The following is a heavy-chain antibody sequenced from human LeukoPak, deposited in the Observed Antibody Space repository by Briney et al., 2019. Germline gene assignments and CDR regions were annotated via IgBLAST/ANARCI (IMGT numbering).Heavy chain of an antibody. D-gene: IGHD3-9*01. CDR3: ARGHYDILTGYESIFDY. V-gene: IGHV1-8*01. CDR2: MNPNSGNT. J-gene: IGHJ4*02. Sequence: ASVKVSCKASGYTFNNYDISWVRQASGQGLEWVGWMNPNSGNTGYAQKFQGRVTMTRNTSISTAYMELSSLRSEDTAVYYCARGHYDILTGYESIFDYWGQGTLVTVSS. CDR1: GYTFNNYD.